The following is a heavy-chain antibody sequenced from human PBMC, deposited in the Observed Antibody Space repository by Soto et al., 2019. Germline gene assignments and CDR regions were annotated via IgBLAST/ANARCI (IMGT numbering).Heavy chain of an antibody. J-gene: IGHJ6*04. D-gene: IGHD3-10*01. CDR3: AKDNYGSAIYGMDV. V-gene: IGHV3-9*01. CDR1: GFSLEHYA. Sequence: PGGSLTLSCAASGFSLEHYAMHGVPQAPGKGLEWVSGIAWNSDIIGYADSVKGRFTISRDNGKNSLYLQMNSLRPEDTSLYYCAKDNYGSAIYGMDVWGKGTLVNV. CDR2: IAWNSDII.